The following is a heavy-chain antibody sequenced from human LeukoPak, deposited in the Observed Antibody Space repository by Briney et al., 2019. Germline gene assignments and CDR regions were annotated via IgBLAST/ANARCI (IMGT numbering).Heavy chain of an antibody. CDR3: AREDSKGPVLRYFDWLLTPRPYYYYYGMDV. D-gene: IGHD3-9*01. CDR2: ISAYNGNT. V-gene: IGHV1-18*01. J-gene: IGHJ6*02. Sequence: ASVKVSCKASGYTFTSYGISWVRQAPGQGLEWMGWISAYNGNTNYAQKLQGRVTMTTDTSTSTAYMELRSLRSDDTAVYYCAREDSKGPVLRYFDWLLTPRPYYYYYGMDVWGQGTTVTVSS. CDR1: GYTFTSYG.